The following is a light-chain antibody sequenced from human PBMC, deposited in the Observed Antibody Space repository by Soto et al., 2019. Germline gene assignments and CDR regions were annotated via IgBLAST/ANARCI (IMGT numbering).Light chain of an antibody. J-gene: IGLJ1*01. Sequence: QSALTQPRSVSGSPGQSVTITCTVTSSDVGAYNYVSWYQQHPGKAPKLMIYHVSKRPSGVPDRFSGSKSGNAASLTISGLQAEDEADYYCCTDAGTYKVFGTGTKVTVL. V-gene: IGLV2-11*01. CDR2: HVS. CDR1: SSDVGAYNY. CDR3: CTDAGTYKV.